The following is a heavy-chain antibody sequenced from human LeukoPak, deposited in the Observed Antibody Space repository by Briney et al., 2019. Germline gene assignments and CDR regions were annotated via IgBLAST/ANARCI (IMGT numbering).Heavy chain of an antibody. CDR3: GRGGDNSRSSYTGRAV. J-gene: IGHJ6*04. CDR1: GYTFTSYD. V-gene: IGHV1-8*01. Sequence: ASVKVSCKASGYTFTSYDINWVRQATGQGLEWMGWMNPNSGNTGYAQKFQGRVTMTRNTSISTAYMELSSLRSEDTAVYYCGRGGDNSRSSYTGRAVGGKGPRAPVS. D-gene: IGHD4-11*01. CDR2: MNPNSGNT.